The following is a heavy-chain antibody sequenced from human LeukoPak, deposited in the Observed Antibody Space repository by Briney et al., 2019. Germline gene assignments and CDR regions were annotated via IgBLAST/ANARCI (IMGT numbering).Heavy chain of an antibody. D-gene: IGHD4-11*01. J-gene: IGHJ6*02. Sequence: GGSLRLSCAASGFTFRDYWMSWVRQAPGKGLEWVADIEPDGSGKTYVDSVKGRFTISRDNAQQSLYLQMDTLTAEDTAVYYCATDHFYKLTTWGQGTTVTVSS. CDR1: GFTFRDYW. V-gene: IGHV3-7*01. CDR2: IEPDGSGK. CDR3: ATDHFYKLTT.